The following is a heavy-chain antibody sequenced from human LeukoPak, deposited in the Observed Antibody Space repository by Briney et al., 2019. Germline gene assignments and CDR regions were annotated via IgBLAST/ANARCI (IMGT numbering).Heavy chain of an antibody. CDR3: VKDDRRWLQFGYFDS. CDR2: IKQDGSEK. J-gene: IGHJ4*02. Sequence: GGSLRLSCAASGFTFSNYWMGWVRQAPGKGLEWVSNIKQDGSEKRYVDPVKGRFTISRDNAKNSLYLQMNSLRPDDMAFYYCVKDDRRWLQFGYFDSWGQGTLVTVSS. D-gene: IGHD5-24*01. V-gene: IGHV3-7*03. CDR1: GFTFSNYW.